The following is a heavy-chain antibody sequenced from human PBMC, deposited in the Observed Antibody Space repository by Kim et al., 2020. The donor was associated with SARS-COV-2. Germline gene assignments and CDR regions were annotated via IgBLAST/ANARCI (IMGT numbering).Heavy chain of an antibody. J-gene: IGHJ6*02. D-gene: IGHD2-15*01. CDR2: IYSGGST. Sequence: GGSLRLSCAASGFTVSSNYMSWVRQAPGKGLEWVSVIYSGGSTYYADSVKGRFTISRDNSKNTLYLQMNSLRAEDTAVYYCAREVAGYCSGGSCYPYYYYGMDVWGQGTTVTVSS. CDR3: AREVAGYCSGGSCYPYYYYGMDV. V-gene: IGHV3-66*01. CDR1: GFTVSSNY.